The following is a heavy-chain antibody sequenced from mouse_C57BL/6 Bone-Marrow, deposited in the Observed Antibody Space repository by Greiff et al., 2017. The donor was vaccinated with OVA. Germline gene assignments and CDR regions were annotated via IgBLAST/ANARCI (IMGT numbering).Heavy chain of an antibody. J-gene: IGHJ3*01. V-gene: IGHV5-17*01. Sequence: EVQLVESGGGLVKPGGSLKLSCAASGFTFSDYGMHWVRQAPEKGLEWVAYISSGSSAIYYADTVKGRFTISRDNAKNNLFLQLTSLRSEDTALYYCARGGWLLWVADRGPGTLVTVSA. CDR2: ISSGSSAI. D-gene: IGHD2-3*01. CDR3: ARGGWLLWVAD. CDR1: GFTFSDYG.